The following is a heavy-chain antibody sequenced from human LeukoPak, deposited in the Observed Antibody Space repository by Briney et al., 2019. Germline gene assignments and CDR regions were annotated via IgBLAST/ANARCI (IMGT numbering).Heavy chain of an antibody. CDR3: ARDRAAAGKDY. Sequence: TPGGSLRLSCAASGFTFSSYSMNWVRQAPGKGLEWVSSISSSSGYIHYADSVKGRFTISRDNAKNSLYLQMNSLRAEDTAVYYCARDRAAAGKDYWGQGTLVTVSS. CDR1: GFTFSSYS. D-gene: IGHD6-13*01. V-gene: IGHV3-21*01. CDR2: ISSSSGYI. J-gene: IGHJ4*02.